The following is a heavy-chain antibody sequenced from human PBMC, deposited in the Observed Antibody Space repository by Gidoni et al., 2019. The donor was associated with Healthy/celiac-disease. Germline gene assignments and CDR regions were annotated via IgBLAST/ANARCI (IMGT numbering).Heavy chain of an antibody. V-gene: IGHV5-51*01. CDR3: ARGGRIVVVTAYPNVDAFDI. CDR1: GYSFTSYW. CDR2: IYPGDSDT. D-gene: IGHD2-21*02. J-gene: IGHJ3*02. Sequence: EVQLVQSGAEVKKPGESLKISCKGSGYSFTSYWIGWVRQMPGKGLEWMGIIYPGDSDTRYSPSFQGQVTISADKSISTAYLQWSSLKASDTAMYYCARGGRIVVVTAYPNVDAFDIWGQGTMVTVSS.